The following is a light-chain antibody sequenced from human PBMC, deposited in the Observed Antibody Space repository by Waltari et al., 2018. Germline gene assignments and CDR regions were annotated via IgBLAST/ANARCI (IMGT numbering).Light chain of an antibody. Sequence: HSVLTQPPSVSGAPGQRVTISCTGSSSNSAAGYNVTRYQQLPRTSPKLPIYCNSNRPSGVPDRFSGSKSGTSASLAITGLQAEDEADYYCQSYDSSLSAVVFGGGTKLTVL. CDR1: SSNSAAGYN. V-gene: IGLV1-40*01. J-gene: IGLJ2*01. CDR2: CNS. CDR3: QSYDSSLSAVV.